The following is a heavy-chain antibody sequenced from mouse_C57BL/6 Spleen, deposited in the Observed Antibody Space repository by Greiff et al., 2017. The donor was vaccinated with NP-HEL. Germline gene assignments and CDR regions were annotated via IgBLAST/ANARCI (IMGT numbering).Heavy chain of an antibody. CDR2: IDPETGGT. J-gene: IGHJ3*01. CDR3: TSLTGTFAWFAY. Sequence: VQLQQSGAELVRPGASVTLSCKASGYTFTDYEMHWVKQTPVHGLEWIGAIDPETGGTAYNQKFKGKAILTADKSSSTAYMELRSLTSEDSAVYYCTSLTGTFAWFAYWGQGTLVTVSA. CDR1: GYTFTDYE. V-gene: IGHV1-15*01. D-gene: IGHD4-1*01.